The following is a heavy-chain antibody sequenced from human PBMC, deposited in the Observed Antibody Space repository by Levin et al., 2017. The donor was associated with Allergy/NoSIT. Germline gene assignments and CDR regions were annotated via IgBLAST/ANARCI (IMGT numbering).Heavy chain of an antibody. CDR2: IYVTGST. D-gene: IGHD5-12*01. J-gene: IGHJ6*03. CDR3: ARDLEGFSRYKPYCYMDV. CDR1: GASISRGFYY. V-gene: IGHV4-61*02. Sequence: SETLSLTCSVSGASISRGFYYWSWIRQPAGEGLEWIGRIYVTGSTTYSPSLKSRVTISLDRSKDQVSLKINSVTAADTAVYYCARDLEGFSRYKPYCYMDVWGKGTTVTVSS.